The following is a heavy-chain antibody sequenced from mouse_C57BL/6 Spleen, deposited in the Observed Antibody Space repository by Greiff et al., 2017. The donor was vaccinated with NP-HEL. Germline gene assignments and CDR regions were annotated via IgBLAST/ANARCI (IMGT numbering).Heavy chain of an antibody. J-gene: IGHJ2*01. CDR3: ARPFYYYGSRYFDY. Sequence: VQLKQSGPELVKPGASVKMSCKASGYTFTDYNMHWVKQSHGKSLEWIGYINPNNGGTSYNQKFKGKATLTVNKSSSTAYMELRSLTSEDSAVYYCARPFYYYGSRYFDYWGQGTTLTVSS. CDR2: INPNNGGT. CDR1: GYTFTDYN. V-gene: IGHV1-22*01. D-gene: IGHD1-1*01.